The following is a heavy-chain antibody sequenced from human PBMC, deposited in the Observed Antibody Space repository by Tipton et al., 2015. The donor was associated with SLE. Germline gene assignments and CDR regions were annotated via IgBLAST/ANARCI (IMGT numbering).Heavy chain of an antibody. CDR3: AKDSSFSSAYFDAFNI. CDR1: GFTFSSYS. D-gene: IGHD3-22*01. J-gene: IGHJ3*02. V-gene: IGHV3-48*01. CDR2: ISSGSSTI. Sequence: GSLRLSCAASGFTFSSYSMNWVRQAPGKGLEWVSYISSGSSTIYFADSVRGRFTISRDNSKNTLYLQMNSLRAEDTAVYYCAKDSSFSSAYFDAFNIWGQGTMVTVSS.